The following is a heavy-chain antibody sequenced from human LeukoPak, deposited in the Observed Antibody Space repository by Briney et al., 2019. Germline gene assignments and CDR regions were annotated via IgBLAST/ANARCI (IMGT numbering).Heavy chain of an antibody. D-gene: IGHD6-19*01. CDR1: GFTFSGYY. CDR3: AREITVAGKEGAFAI. V-gene: IGHV3-11*05. J-gene: IGHJ3*02. CDR2: ISSSGAYR. Sequence: GGSLRLSCAASGFTFSGYYMSWIRQAPGKGLEWVSYISSSGAYRNHADSVKGRFTISRDNAKNSLYLQMNSLSAQDTAIYYCAREITVAGKEGAFAIWGPGTMLTVSS.